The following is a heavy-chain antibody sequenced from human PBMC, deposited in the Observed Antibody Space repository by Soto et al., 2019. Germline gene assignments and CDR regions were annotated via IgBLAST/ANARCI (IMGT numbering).Heavy chain of an antibody. V-gene: IGHV3-30-3*01. Sequence: QVQLVESGGGVVQPGRSLRLSCAASGFTFSSCAMHWVRQAPGKGLEWVALISYDGSNKYYADSVKGRFTISRDNSKNTLYLQMNSLRAEETGVYYSAREKRELRVLGWSYSFDYWGQGALVSVSS. J-gene: IGHJ4*02. D-gene: IGHD3-3*01. CDR2: ISYDGSNK. CDR3: AREKRELRVLGWSYSFDY. CDR1: GFTFSSCA.